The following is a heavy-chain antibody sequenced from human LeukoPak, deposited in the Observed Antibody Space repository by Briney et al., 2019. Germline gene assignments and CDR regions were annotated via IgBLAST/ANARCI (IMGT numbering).Heavy chain of an antibody. J-gene: IGHJ6*03. Sequence: ASVKVSCKASGGTFSSYAISWVRQAPGQWLEWMGGIIAIFGTANYAQKFQGRVTITTDESTSTAYMELSSLRSEDTAVYYCARAPIRGGVDNYYYYYMDVWGKGTTVTVSS. CDR1: GGTFSSYA. CDR2: IIAIFGTA. V-gene: IGHV1-69*05. CDR3: ARAPIRGGVDNYYYYYMDV. D-gene: IGHD3-3*01.